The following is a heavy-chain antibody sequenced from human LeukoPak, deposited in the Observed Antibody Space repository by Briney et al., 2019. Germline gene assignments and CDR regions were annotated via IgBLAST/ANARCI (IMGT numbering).Heavy chain of an antibody. CDR1: GFRFSDYE. Sequence: PGGSLRLSCAASGFRFSDYEMNWVRQAPGKGLEWVLHISTSGNIIHYADSVKGRFTISRDNAKNSLYLQMNSLRTEDTALYFCARDATTEIGTVYMDVWGKGTTVTISS. J-gene: IGHJ6*03. D-gene: IGHD1-1*01. CDR2: ISTSGNII. CDR3: ARDATTEIGTVYMDV. V-gene: IGHV3-48*03.